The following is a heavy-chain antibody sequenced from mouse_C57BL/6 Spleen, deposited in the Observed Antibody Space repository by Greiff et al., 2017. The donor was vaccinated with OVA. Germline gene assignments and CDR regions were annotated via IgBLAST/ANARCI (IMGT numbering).Heavy chain of an antibody. CDR2: INPNNGGT. J-gene: IGHJ4*01. Sequence: VQLKQSGPELVKPGASVKIPCKASGYTFTDYNMDWVKQSHGKSLEWIGDINPNNGGTIYNQKFKGKATLTVDKSSSTAYMELRSLTSEDTAVYYCARRLLLRDYAMDYWGQGTSVTVSS. CDR3: ARRLLLRDYAMDY. CDR1: GYTFTDYN. V-gene: IGHV1-18*01. D-gene: IGHD1-1*01.